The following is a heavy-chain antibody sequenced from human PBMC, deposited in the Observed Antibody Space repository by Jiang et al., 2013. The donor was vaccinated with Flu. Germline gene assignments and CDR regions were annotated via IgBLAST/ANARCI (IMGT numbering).Heavy chain of an antibody. CDR3: AKDIGAGNYGPGSYASSDY. CDR1: GFTFDDYA. Sequence: RLSCVGSGFTFDDYAMHWVRQAPGKGLEWVSLISWDGGNTYYADSVKGRFTISRDNDRNSLYLQMNGLRPEDTAFYYCAKDIGAGNYGPGSYASSDYWGQGTLVTVSS. J-gene: IGHJ4*02. V-gene: IGHV3-43D*04. D-gene: IGHD3-10*01. CDR2: ISWDGGNT.